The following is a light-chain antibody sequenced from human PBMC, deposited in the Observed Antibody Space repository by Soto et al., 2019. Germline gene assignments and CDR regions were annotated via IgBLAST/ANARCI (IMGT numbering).Light chain of an antibody. Sequence: QSALTQPPSASGAPGHTVTISCTGTSNDVGGYNYVSWYQQHPGKAPNLRIYEVNKRASGVPDRFSGSKSGNTASLTVSGLQAVYVVDYYCRSFAVSTSSIFGTCTIVT. CDR2: EVN. J-gene: IGLJ1*01. V-gene: IGLV2-8*01. CDR3: RSFAVSTSSI. CDR1: SNDVGGYNY.